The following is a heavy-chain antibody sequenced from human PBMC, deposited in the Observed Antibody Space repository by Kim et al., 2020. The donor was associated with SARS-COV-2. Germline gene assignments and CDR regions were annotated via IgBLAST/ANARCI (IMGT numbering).Heavy chain of an antibody. CDR3: ARESMVRGVIGAFDY. D-gene: IGHD3-10*01. J-gene: IGHJ4*02. Sequence: PSLKSRVTISVETSKNQFSLKLSSVTAADTAVYYCARESMVRGVIGAFDYWGQGTLVTVSS. V-gene: IGHV4-31*02.